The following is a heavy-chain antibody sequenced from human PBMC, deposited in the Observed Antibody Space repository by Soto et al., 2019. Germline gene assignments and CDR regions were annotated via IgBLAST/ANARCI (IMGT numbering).Heavy chain of an antibody. D-gene: IGHD1-26*01. V-gene: IGHV6-1*01. Sequence: SQTLSLTCAISGDSVSGNSAAWNWIRQSPSRGLEWLGRTYYRSRWYNDYAVSVKSRITVTPDTSKNQFSLHLNSVTPEDTAVYYCAKDPFDSYPNVYYFDYWGQGTLVTVSS. J-gene: IGHJ4*02. CDR2: TYYRSRWYN. CDR1: GDSVSGNSAA. CDR3: AKDPFDSYPNVYYFDY.